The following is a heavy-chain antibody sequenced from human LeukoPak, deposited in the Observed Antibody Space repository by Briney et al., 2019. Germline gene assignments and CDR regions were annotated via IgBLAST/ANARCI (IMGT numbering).Heavy chain of an antibody. CDR1: GFTFSSYP. V-gene: IGHV3-48*02. Sequence: GGSLKLSCAASGFTFSSYPMNWVRHPPGHGLDWASYIGSSSSTIYYADSVKGRFTISRDNARNSPYLQMNSLRDEDTALYYCARTYYGSGNSHFDFWGQGTLVTVSS. J-gene: IGHJ4*02. CDR3: ARTYYGSGNSHFDF. CDR2: IGSSSSTI. D-gene: IGHD3-10*01.